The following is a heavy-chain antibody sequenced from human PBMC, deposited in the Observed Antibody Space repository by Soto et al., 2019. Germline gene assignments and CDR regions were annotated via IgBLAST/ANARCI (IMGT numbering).Heavy chain of an antibody. CDR1: GFTFSSYA. Sequence: GGSLRLSCAASGFTFSSYAMSWVRQAPGKGLEWVSAISGSGGSTYYADSVKGRFTISRDNSKNTLYLQMNSLRAEDTAVYYCAKDRTGGSYFDALDYWGQGTLVTVSS. CDR3: AKDRTGGSYFDALDY. CDR2: ISGSGGST. J-gene: IGHJ4*02. D-gene: IGHD1-26*01. V-gene: IGHV3-23*01.